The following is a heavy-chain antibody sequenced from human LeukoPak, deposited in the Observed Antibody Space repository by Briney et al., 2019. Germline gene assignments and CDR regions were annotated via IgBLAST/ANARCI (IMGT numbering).Heavy chain of an antibody. CDR1: GGSFSGYY. V-gene: IGHV4-34*01. Sequence: PSETLSLTCAVYGGSFSGYYWSWIRQPPGKGLEWIGEINHSGSTNYNPSLKSRVTISVDTSKNQFSLKLSSVTAADTAVYYCAITYYDFWSGYYYRDWGQGTLVTVSS. CDR2: INHSGST. CDR3: AITYYDFWSGYYYRD. J-gene: IGHJ4*02. D-gene: IGHD3-3*01.